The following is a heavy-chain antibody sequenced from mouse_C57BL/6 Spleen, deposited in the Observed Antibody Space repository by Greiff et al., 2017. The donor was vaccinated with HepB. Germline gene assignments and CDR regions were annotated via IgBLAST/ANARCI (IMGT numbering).Heavy chain of an antibody. D-gene: IGHD2-4*01. Sequence: EVQLQQSGPVLVKPGASVKMSCKASGYTFTDYYMNWVKQSHGKSLEWIGVINPYNGGTSYNQKFKGKATLTVDKSSSTAYMELNSLTSEDSAVYYCARGITAPYWYFDVWGTGTTVTVSS. CDR2: INPYNGGT. CDR1: GYTFTDYY. CDR3: ARGITAPYWYFDV. V-gene: IGHV1-19*01. J-gene: IGHJ1*03.